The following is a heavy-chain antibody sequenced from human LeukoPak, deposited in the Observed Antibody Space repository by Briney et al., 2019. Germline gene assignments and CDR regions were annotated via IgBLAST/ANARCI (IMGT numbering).Heavy chain of an antibody. CDR3: ARDYYYGSGSYYPVDY. V-gene: IGHV4-38-2*02. D-gene: IGHD3-10*01. CDR2: IYHSGST. J-gene: IGHJ4*02. Sequence: SETLSLTCTVSGYTISSGYYWGWIRQPPGKGLEWIGSIYHSGSTYYNPSLKSRVTISVDTSKNQFSLKLSSVTAADTAVYYCARDYYYGSGSYYPVDYWGQGTLVTVSS. CDR1: GYTISSGYY.